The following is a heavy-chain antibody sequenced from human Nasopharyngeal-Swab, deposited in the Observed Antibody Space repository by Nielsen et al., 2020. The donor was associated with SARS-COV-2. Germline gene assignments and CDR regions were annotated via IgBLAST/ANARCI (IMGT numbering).Heavy chain of an antibody. D-gene: IGHD3-10*01. J-gene: IGHJ4*02. Sequence: WIRQPPGKGLEWVSGSHSNSLTEYAGSVKGRFTISRDKSKNTLHLQMNSLRAEDTAVYYCAKDLRDDAGWAFDYWGQGTVVTVSS. V-gene: IGHV3-23*01. CDR2: SHSNSLT. CDR3: AKDLRDDAGWAFDY.